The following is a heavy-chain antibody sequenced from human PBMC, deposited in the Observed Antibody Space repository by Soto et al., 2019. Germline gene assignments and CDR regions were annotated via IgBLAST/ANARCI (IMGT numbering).Heavy chain of an antibody. CDR3: AIYDSSGSRGFQH. CDR1: GESIISGVYY. J-gene: IGHJ1*01. Sequence: SETLSLTCTVSGESIISGVYYWSWIRKHPGKGLEWIGYIFYSGSTYYNPSLKSRVTISVDTSKSQFSLKLSSVTAADTAVYYCAIYDSSGSRGFQHWGQGTLVTVSS. V-gene: IGHV4-31*03. CDR2: IFYSGST. D-gene: IGHD3-22*01.